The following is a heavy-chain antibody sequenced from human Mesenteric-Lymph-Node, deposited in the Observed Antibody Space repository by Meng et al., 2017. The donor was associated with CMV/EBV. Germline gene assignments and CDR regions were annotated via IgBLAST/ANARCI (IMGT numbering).Heavy chain of an antibody. D-gene: IGHD2-2*01. CDR3: AKAEVVPADHFDY. CDR1: DFTFSNYG. CDR2: ISTASSYK. Sequence: GGSLRLSCAASDFTFSNYGMNWVRQAPGKGLEWVSSISTASSYKYYAHSVKGRFTISRNNVRHSLHLQINSLRAEDTAVYYCAKAEVVPADHFDYWGQGTLVTVSS. V-gene: IGHV3-21*04. J-gene: IGHJ4*02.